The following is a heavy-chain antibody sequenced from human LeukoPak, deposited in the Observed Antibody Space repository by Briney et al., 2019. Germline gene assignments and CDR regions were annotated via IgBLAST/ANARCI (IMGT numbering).Heavy chain of an antibody. V-gene: IGHV5-51*01. CDR3: SRPYSSSYLAVDY. Sequence: GESLKISCKVSGYSFTSYWIGWVRQMPGKGLEWIGIIYPGDSGTRYSPSFQGQVPISADKSIRTDYLQWSRMKASDTAMYYCSRPYSSSYLAVDYWGQGTLVTVSS. CDR1: GYSFTSYW. J-gene: IGHJ4*02. D-gene: IGHD6-6*01. CDR2: IYPGDSGT.